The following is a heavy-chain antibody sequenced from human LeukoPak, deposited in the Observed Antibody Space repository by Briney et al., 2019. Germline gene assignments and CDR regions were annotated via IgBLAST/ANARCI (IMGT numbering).Heavy chain of an antibody. CDR1: GFSFDDYG. V-gene: IGHV3-20*04. CDR3: ARGSEWQQQLTGPPRGHYFYYMDV. D-gene: IGHD6-13*01. Sequence: GSLRLSCAASGFSFDDYGMSWVRQAPGKGLEWVSGINWNGDSTDYADSVKGRFTISRDNSKNTLYLQMHSLRAEDTAVYYCARGSEWQQQLTGPPRGHYFYYMDVWGKGTTVTISS. J-gene: IGHJ6*03. CDR2: INWNGDST.